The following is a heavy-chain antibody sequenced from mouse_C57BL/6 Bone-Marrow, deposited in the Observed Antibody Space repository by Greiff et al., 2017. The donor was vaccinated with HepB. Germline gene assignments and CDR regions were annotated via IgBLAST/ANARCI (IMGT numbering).Heavy chain of an antibody. Sequence: QVQLQQSGAELVRPGASVKLSCKASGYTFTSYGISWVKQRPGQGLEWIGVIYPRSGNTYYNEKFKGKATLTADKSSSTAYMELRSLTSEDSAVYLWAKNCVGWFAYWGQGTLVTVSA. CDR1: GYTFTSYG. CDR2: IYPRSGNT. J-gene: IGHJ3*01. CDR3: AKNCVGWFAY. D-gene: IGHD4-1*01. V-gene: IGHV1-81*01.